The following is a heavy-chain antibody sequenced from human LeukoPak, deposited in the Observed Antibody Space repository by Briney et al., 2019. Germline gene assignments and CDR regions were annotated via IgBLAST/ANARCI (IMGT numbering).Heavy chain of an antibody. CDR2: ISYDGTKI. Sequence: GRSLRLSCAASGFTLSDYGMHWVRQAPGKGLEWVAVISYDGTKISYADSVKGRFTISRDNSKNTLYLQMNSLRAEDTAVYYCARDRSDPYDAFDIWGQGTMVTVSS. CDR1: GFTLSDYG. J-gene: IGHJ3*02. CDR3: ARDRSDPYDAFDI. V-gene: IGHV3-30*03.